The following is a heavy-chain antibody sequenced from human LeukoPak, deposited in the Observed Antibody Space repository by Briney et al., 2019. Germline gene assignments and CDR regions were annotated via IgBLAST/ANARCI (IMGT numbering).Heavy chain of an antibody. CDR2: IYISGGT. D-gene: IGHD4-23*01. CDR3: ARLTVGYGPVDY. V-gene: IGHV4-4*07. CDR1: GGSISGFY. Sequence: SETLSLTCTVSGGSISGFYWTWIRQPAGKGLEWLGRIYISGGTDYNPSLKSRVTMSVDTSNNQFSLNLNSVTAADTAVYYCARLTVGYGPVDYWGQGTLVTVSS. J-gene: IGHJ4*02.